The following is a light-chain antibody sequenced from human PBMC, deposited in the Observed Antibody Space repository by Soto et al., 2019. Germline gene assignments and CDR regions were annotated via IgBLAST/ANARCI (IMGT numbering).Light chain of an antibody. CDR1: QSVSSY. CDR2: DAS. Sequence: EIVLTQSPATLSLSPGERATLSCRASQSVSSYLAWYQQKPGQAPRLLIYDASNRATGIPARFSGSGSGTDFTLTISSLEPEDFAVYYCQQRSNWSFFGQGTRLEIK. V-gene: IGKV3-11*01. J-gene: IGKJ5*01. CDR3: QQRSNWSF.